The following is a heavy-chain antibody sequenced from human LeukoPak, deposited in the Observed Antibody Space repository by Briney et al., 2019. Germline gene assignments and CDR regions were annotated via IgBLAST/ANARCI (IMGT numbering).Heavy chain of an antibody. J-gene: IGHJ5*02. CDR1: GGSFSGYY. CDR3: ARGQHYYDSSGYYHGWFDP. CDR2: INHSGST. D-gene: IGHD3-22*01. Sequence: SETLSLTCAVYGGSFSGYYWSWIRQPPGKGLEWIGEINHSGSTNYNPSLKSRVTISVDTSKNQLSLKLSSVTAADTAVYYCARGQHYYDSSGYYHGWFDPWGQGTLVTVSS. V-gene: IGHV4-34*01.